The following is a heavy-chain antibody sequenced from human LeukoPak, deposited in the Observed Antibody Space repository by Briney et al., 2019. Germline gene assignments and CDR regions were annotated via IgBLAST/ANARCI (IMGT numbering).Heavy chain of an antibody. CDR3: ARMEVVVYWFDP. D-gene: IGHD2-15*01. Sequence: SETLSLTCAVYGGSFSGYYWGWIRQPPGKGLEWIGEINHSGSTNYNPSLKSRVTISVDTSKNQFSLKLSSVTAADTAVYYCARMEVVVYWFDPWGQGTLVTVSS. CDR2: INHSGST. V-gene: IGHV4-34*01. J-gene: IGHJ5*02. CDR1: GGSFSGYY.